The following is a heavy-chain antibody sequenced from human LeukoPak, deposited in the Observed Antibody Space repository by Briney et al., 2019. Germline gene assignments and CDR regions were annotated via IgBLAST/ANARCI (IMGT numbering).Heavy chain of an antibody. J-gene: IGHJ4*02. CDR3: TRRGHYDTFDF. V-gene: IGHV4-59*08. CDR2: IYYRVNT. Sequence: SETLSLTCTVSGDSVSIYYWSWIRQPPGKGLEWIGYIYYRVNTNDNPSLKSRVTLSVDTSKNQFSLRLSSVTAADTAVYYCTRRGHYDTFDFWGPGSLVTVSS. CDR1: GDSVSIYY. D-gene: IGHD3-22*01.